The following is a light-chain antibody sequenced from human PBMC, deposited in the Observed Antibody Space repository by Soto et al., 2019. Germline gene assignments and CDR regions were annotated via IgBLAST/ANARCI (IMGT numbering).Light chain of an antibody. J-gene: IGKJ5*01. CDR2: DTS. Sequence: ESVLTQSPPTLSLSPGERATLSCRASETIRGLFAWYQQRPGQPPRLLIYDTSNRATGIPARFSGSGSGTDFTLTISGLEPADLGVYYCQQRHNWPITFGQGTRLEI. V-gene: IGKV3-11*01. CDR3: QQRHNWPIT. CDR1: ETIRGL.